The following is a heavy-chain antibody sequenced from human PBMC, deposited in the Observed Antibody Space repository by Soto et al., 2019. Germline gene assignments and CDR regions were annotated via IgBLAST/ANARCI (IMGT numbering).Heavy chain of an antibody. D-gene: IGHD2-15*01. J-gene: IGHJ6*02. V-gene: IGHV3-30-3*01. Sequence: GGSLRLSCAASGFTFSSYAMHWVRQAPGKGLEWVAVISYDGSNKYYADSVKGRFTISRDNSKNTLYLQMNSLRAEDTAVYYCAASRGVVVAASQPAYYYGMDVWGQGTTVTVSS. CDR1: GFTFSSYA. CDR2: ISYDGSNK. CDR3: AASRGVVVAASQPAYYYGMDV.